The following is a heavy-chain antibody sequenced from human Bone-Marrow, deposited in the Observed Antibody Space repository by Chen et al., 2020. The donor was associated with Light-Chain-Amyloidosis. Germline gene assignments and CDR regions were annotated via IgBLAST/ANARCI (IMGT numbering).Heavy chain of an antibody. CDR1: GGPISHNIYY. Sequence: QLQLQESGPGMVKPSETLSLTCTVSGGPISHNIYYWAWIRQPPGQGLEWIGSVYYTGGAYYSPSLKSRVTMSVDTSRNQFSLSLSSVTAADTAIYFCARDTHYDFQNGPLSWFDPWGRGALVTVSS. CDR3: ARDTHYDFQNGPLSWFDP. D-gene: IGHD3-3*01. J-gene: IGHJ5*02. V-gene: IGHV4-39*07. CDR2: VYYTGGA.